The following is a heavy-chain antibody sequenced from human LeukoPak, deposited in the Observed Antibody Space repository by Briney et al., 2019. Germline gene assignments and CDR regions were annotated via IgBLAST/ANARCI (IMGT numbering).Heavy chain of an antibody. V-gene: IGHV1-3*01. CDR1: GYSFSTYG. D-gene: IGHD6-6*01. J-gene: IGHJ5*02. Sequence: ASVRVSCKATGYSFSTYGMDWVRQAPGQRLEWXXWIHAGNGNXXXXXXXXXXXXXTRXXSAXIAYMELSSLRSEDTAVYYCARDTPSQLADWFDPWGQGTLDTVSS. CDR2: IHAGNGNX. CDR3: ARDTPSQLADWFDP.